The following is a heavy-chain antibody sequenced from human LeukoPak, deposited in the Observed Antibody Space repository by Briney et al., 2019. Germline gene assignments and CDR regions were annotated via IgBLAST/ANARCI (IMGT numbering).Heavy chain of an antibody. V-gene: IGHV1-24*01. Sequence: ASVKVSCKVSGYTLTELSMHWLRQAPGKGLEWMGGFDPEDGETIYAQKFQGRVTMTEDTSTDTAYMELSSLRSEDTAVYYCASYYRRGYDLVDPWGQGTLVTVSS. CDR3: ASYYRRGYDLVDP. CDR2: FDPEDGET. D-gene: IGHD5-12*01. CDR1: GYTLTELS. J-gene: IGHJ5*02.